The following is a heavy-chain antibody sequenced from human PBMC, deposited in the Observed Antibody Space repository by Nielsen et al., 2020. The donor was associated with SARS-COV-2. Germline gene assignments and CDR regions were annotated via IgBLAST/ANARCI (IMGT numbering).Heavy chain of an antibody. V-gene: IGHV3-7*01. CDR1: GFTFRSYR. D-gene: IGHD2-2*01. CDR2: IHQDGSEI. J-gene: IGHJ6*02. CDR3: ARVVTLCTSTSCPYYYSGMDV. Sequence: GESLKISCAVSGFTFRSYRMSWVRQAPGKGLEWVANIHQDGSEIYYVDSVRGRFTISRDTGKNSLNLQMNRLRAEDTAVYYCARVVTLCTSTSCPYYYSGMDVWGQGTTVTVS.